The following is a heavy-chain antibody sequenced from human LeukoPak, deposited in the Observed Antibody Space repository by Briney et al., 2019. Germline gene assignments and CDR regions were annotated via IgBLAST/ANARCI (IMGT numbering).Heavy chain of an antibody. Sequence: ASVKVSYKASGYTFTGYYMHWVRQAPGQGLEWMGRINPNSSGTNYAQKFQGRVTMTRDTSISTAYMELSRLRSDDTAVYYCARGDCSSTSCYNIDYWGQGTLVTVSS. J-gene: IGHJ4*02. CDR1: GYTFTGYY. CDR3: ARGDCSSTSCYNIDY. D-gene: IGHD2-2*02. CDR2: INPNSSGT. V-gene: IGHV1-2*06.